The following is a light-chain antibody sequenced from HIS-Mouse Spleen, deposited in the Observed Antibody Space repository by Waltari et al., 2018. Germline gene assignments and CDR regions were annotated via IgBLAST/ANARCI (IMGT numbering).Light chain of an antibody. CDR1: SSDVGGYNH. V-gene: IGLV2-8*01. Sequence: QSALTQPPSASGSPGQSVTISCTGPSSDVGGYNHVPCYQQHPGKAPNLMIYEVSKRPSGVPDRFSGSKSGNTASLTVSGLQAEDEADYYCSSYAGSNNLVFGGGTKLTVL. CDR3: SSYAGSNNLV. CDR2: EVS. J-gene: IGLJ2*01.